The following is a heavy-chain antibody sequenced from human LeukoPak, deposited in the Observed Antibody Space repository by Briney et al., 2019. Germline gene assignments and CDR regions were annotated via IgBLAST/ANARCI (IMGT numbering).Heavy chain of an antibody. D-gene: IGHD1-26*01. CDR3: ARGKIVNYYFDY. CDR1: GGSISSSSYY. CDR2: IYYGGST. J-gene: IGHJ4*02. V-gene: IGHV4-39*01. Sequence: SETLSLTCTVSGGSISSSSYYWGWIRQPPGKGLEWIGSIYYGGSTYYNPSLKSRVTISVDTSKNQFSLKLSSVTAADTAVYYCARGKIVNYYFDYWGQGTLVTVSS.